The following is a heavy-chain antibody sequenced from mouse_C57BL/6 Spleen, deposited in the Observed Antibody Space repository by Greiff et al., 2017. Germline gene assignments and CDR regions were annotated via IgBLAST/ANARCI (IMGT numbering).Heavy chain of an antibody. CDR1: GYTFTSYW. Sequence: QVQLQQPGAELVRPGSSVKLSCKASGYTFTSYWMHWVKQRPIQGLEWIGNIDPSDSETNYNQKFKDKATLTVDKSSSTAYMQLSSLTSEDSAVYYCARWLPYYFDYWGQGTTLTVSS. CDR2: IDPSDSET. V-gene: IGHV1-52*01. D-gene: IGHD2-2*01. J-gene: IGHJ2*01. CDR3: ARWLPYYFDY.